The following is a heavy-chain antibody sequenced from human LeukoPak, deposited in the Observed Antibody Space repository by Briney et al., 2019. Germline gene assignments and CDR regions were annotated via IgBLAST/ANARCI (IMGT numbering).Heavy chain of an antibody. D-gene: IGHD6-19*01. CDR1: GFTFSSYD. CDR2: IGTAGDT. Sequence: GGSLRLSCAASGFTFSSYDMHWVRQAPGKGLEWVSAIGTAGDTYYPGSVKGRFTISRQNAMTSLYLQMNRLRAGDTAVYYCARDRYSSGYDYWGQGTLVTVSS. J-gene: IGHJ4*02. V-gene: IGHV3-13*04. CDR3: ARDRYSSGYDY.